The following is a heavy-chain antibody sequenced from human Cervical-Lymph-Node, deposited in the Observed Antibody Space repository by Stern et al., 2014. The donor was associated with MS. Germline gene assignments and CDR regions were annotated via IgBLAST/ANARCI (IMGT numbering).Heavy chain of an antibody. CDR1: GDSISSGGYY. CDR3: ARDGSGSYHRGGLDV. J-gene: IGHJ6*02. Sequence: QLQLQESGPGLVRPSQTLSLTCTVSGDSISSGGYYWSWMRQHPGKGLEWIGNIYYSGTTYYNPSLKSRITMSVDTSKNQFSLKLSSVTAADTAVYYCARDGSGSYHRGGLDVWGQGTTVTVSS. D-gene: IGHD3-10*01. CDR2: IYYSGTT. V-gene: IGHV4-31*03.